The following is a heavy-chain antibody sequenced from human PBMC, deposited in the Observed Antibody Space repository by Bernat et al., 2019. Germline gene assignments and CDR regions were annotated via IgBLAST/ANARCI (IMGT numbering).Heavy chain of an antibody. CDR1: GFTVSSNY. Sequence: VQLVESGGGLIQPGGSLRLSCAASGFTVSSNYMSWVRQAPGKGLEWMAVISYDGSNKYYADSVKGRFTISRDNSKNTLYLQMNSLRAEDTAVYYCAKGPWERPEYWGQGTLVTVSS. CDR2: ISYDGSNK. CDR3: AKGPWERPEY. V-gene: IGHV3-30*18. D-gene: IGHD1-26*01. J-gene: IGHJ4*02.